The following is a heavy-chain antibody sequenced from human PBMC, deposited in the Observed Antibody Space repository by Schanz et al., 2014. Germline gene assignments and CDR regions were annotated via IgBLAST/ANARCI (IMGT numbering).Heavy chain of an antibody. CDR1: GFTFSSYG. CDR2: IWYDGNNK. Sequence: QVQLVESGGDVVQPGRSLRLSCAASGFTFSSYGMHWVRQAPGKGLEWVAVIWYDGNNKYYADSVKGRFTISRDNSKNILYPQMNSLRAEDTALYYCAKDPHKDYGGKPQTFDIWGQGTMVTVSS. V-gene: IGHV3-33*06. J-gene: IGHJ3*02. CDR3: AKDPHKDYGGKPQTFDI. D-gene: IGHD4-17*01.